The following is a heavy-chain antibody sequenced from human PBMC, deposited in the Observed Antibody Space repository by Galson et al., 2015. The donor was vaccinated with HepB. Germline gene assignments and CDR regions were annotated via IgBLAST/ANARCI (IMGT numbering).Heavy chain of an antibody. V-gene: IGHV3-64D*06. CDR1: GFTFSNYA. Sequence: SLRLSCAASGFTFSNYAMHWVRQAPGKGLEYVSAISSNGGSTFYADSVKGRFTISRDNSKNTLYLQMSSLRAEDTAVYYCVKDNGDYRRDFDYWGQGTLVPVSS. CDR3: VKDNGDYRRDFDY. CDR2: ISSNGGST. J-gene: IGHJ4*02. D-gene: IGHD4-17*01.